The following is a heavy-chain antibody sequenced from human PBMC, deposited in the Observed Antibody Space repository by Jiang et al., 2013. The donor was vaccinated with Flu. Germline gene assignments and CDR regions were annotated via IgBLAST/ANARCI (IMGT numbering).Heavy chain of an antibody. V-gene: IGHV4-61*08. CDR1: GGSVSSGDYY. Sequence: LLKPSETLSLTCTVSGGSVSSGDYYWTWIRQPPGKGLEWIGSIFYSGSTSYNPSLKSRVTISIDTSKNQFSLNLNSVTAADTALYYCARDRVLGSWYFDSWGQGTLVTVSS. D-gene: IGHD6-13*01. CDR2: IFYSGST. CDR3: ARDRVLGSWYFDS. J-gene: IGHJ4*02.